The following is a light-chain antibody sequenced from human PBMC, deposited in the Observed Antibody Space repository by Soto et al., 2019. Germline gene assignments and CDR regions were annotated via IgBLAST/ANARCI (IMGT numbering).Light chain of an antibody. V-gene: IGKV1-27*01. J-gene: IGKJ4*01. Sequence: DIQMTQSPSSLSASXGXXXXIXXXTSXXXXXXLAWYQQKPGRVPKLLIYAASTLQSGVPSRFSGGGSGTDFSLTISSLQPEXVATXXXQKXNIAPHTFGGGTKVEIQ. CDR3: QKXNIAPHT. CDR2: AAS. CDR1: XXXXXX.